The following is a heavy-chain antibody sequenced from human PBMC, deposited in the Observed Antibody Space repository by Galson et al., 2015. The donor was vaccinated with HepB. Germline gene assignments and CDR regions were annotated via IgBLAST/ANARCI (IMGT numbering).Heavy chain of an antibody. D-gene: IGHD2-2*01. V-gene: IGHV1-18*01. J-gene: IGHJ6*02. CDR1: GYTFTSYG. CDR3: ASGVRFEYQLPDYYYYYGMDV. CDR2: INAYNGNT. Sequence: SVKVSCKASGYTFTSYGISWVRQAPGQGLEWMGWINAYNGNTNYAQKLQGRVTMTTDTSTSTAYMELRSLRSDDTAVYYCASGVRFEYQLPDYYYYYGMDVWGQGTTVTVSS.